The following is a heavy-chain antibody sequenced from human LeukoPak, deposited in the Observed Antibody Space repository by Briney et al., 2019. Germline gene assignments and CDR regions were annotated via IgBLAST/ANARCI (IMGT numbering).Heavy chain of an antibody. CDR1: GGSISSSSYY. J-gene: IGHJ3*02. D-gene: IGHD1-26*01. Sequence: SETLSLTCTVSGGSISSSSYYWGWIRQPPGKGLEWIGYIYYSGSTNYNPSLKSRVTISVDTSKNQFSLKLSSVTAVDTAVYYCARGPVGGATYYDGDAFDIWGQGTMVTVSS. CDR3: ARGPVGGATYYDGDAFDI. V-gene: IGHV4-61*05. CDR2: IYYSGST.